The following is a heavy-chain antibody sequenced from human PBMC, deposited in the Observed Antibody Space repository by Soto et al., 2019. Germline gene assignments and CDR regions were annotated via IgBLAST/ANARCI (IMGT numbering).Heavy chain of an antibody. Sequence: ASVKVSCKASGGTFSSYAISWVRQAPGQGLEWMGGIIPIFGTANYAQKFQGRVTITADESTSTAYMELSSLRSEDTAVYYCARYYYESGGYYSYYYGMDVWGQGTTVTSP. CDR1: GGTFSSYA. V-gene: IGHV1-69*13. CDR2: IIPIFGTA. D-gene: IGHD3-22*01. J-gene: IGHJ6*02. CDR3: ARYYYESGGYYSYYYGMDV.